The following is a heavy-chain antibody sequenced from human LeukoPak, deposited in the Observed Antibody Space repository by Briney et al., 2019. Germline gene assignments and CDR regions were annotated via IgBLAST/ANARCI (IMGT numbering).Heavy chain of an antibody. Sequence: SETLSLTCTVSGYSISSGYYWGWIRQPPGKGLEWIGRIYTSGSTNYNPSLKSRVTMSVDTSKNQFSLKLSSVTAADTAVYYCASSAVDYYDSSGYYLRYFQHWGQGTLVTVSS. V-gene: IGHV4-38-2*02. CDR1: GYSISSGYY. CDR2: IYTSGST. J-gene: IGHJ1*01. CDR3: ASSAVDYYDSSGYYLRYFQH. D-gene: IGHD3-22*01.